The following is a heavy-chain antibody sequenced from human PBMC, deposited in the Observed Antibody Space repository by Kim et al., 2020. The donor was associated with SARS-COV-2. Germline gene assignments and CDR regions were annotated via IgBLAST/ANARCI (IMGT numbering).Heavy chain of an antibody. CDR3: AKDRAAAGTRDNFDY. J-gene: IGHJ4*02. V-gene: IGHV3-9*01. D-gene: IGHD6-13*01. Sequence: GGSLRLSCAASGFTFDDYAMHWVRHAPGKGLEWVSGISWNSGSIGYADSVKGRFTISRDNAKNSLYLQMNSLRAEDTALYYCAKDRAAAGTRDNFDYWGQGTLVTVSS. CDR2: ISWNSGSI. CDR1: GFTFDDYA.